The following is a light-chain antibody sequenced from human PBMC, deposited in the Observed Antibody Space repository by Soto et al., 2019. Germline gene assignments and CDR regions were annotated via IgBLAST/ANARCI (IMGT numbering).Light chain of an antibody. J-gene: IGKJ5*01. CDR3: QQYAGSSIT. V-gene: IGKV3-20*01. Sequence: EIVLTQSPGTLSLSPGERAILSCRASQSVSSNYLAWYQQKPGQAPRLLIYGASSRATGIPDRFSGSGSETEFTLTIGRLEPEDFAVYYCQQYAGSSITFGQGTRLEIK. CDR2: GAS. CDR1: QSVSSNY.